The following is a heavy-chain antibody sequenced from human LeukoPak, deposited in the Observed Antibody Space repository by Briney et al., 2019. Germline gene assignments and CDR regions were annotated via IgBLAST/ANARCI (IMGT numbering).Heavy chain of an antibody. V-gene: IGHV3-21*01. CDR3: VSGNDPDSAWENYRLDAFDI. Sequence: GGSLRLSCAASGYTFSYYSVTWVRQAPGKGLEWVSSIRSTSDYIYYADSVKGRFTISIDETKSSLYLQVNSLRAEDTAVYYCVSGNDPDSAWENYRLDAFDIWGQGTTVIVSS. D-gene: IGHD3-16*02. CDR2: IRSTSDYI. J-gene: IGHJ3*02. CDR1: GYTFSYYS.